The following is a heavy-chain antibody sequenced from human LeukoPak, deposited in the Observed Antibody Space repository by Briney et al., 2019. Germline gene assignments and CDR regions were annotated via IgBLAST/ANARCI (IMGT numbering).Heavy chain of an antibody. CDR3: AKVGSGYSYYFDY. V-gene: IGHV3-30*02. J-gene: IGHJ4*02. D-gene: IGHD5-18*01. CDR2: IRYDGSNK. Sequence: GGSLRLSCAASRFTFSSYGMHWVRQAPGKGLEWVAFIRYDGSNKYYADSVKGRFTISRDNSKNTLYLQMNSLRAEDTAVYYCAKVGSGYSYYFDYWGQGTLVTVSS. CDR1: RFTFSSYG.